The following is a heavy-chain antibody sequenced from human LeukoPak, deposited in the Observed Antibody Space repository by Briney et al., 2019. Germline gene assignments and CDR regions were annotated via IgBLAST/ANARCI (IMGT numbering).Heavy chain of an antibody. Sequence: GGSLRLSCAASGFTFSSYWMHWVRQAPGKGLVWVSRINSDGSSTSYADSVKGRFTISRDNAKNTLYLQMNSLRAEDTAVYYCARDHTEWLDNHYYYYMDVWGKGTTVTISS. V-gene: IGHV3-74*01. J-gene: IGHJ6*03. CDR3: ARDHTEWLDNHYYYYMDV. CDR1: GFTFSSYW. CDR2: INSDGSST. D-gene: IGHD6-19*01.